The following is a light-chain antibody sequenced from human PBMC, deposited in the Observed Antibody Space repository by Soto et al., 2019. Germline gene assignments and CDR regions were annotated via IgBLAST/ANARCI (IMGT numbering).Light chain of an antibody. Sequence: DIQMTQSPSSLSAFVGGRVTITCRASQGISNSLAWYQQKPGKGPKLLIYAASTLQSGVPSRFSGRGSGTDFTLTISSLQPEDVATYYCQKYNSAPLTFGPGTKVDIK. CDR3: QKYNSAPLT. V-gene: IGKV1-27*01. CDR1: QGISNS. CDR2: AAS. J-gene: IGKJ3*01.